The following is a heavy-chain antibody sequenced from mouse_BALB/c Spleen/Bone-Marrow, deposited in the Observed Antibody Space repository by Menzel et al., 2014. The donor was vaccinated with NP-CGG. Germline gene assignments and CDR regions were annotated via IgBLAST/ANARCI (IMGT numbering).Heavy chain of an antibody. CDR1: YFTFTDYY. Sequence: EVMLVESGGGLVQPGGSLRLSCATSYFTFTDYYMSWVRQPPGKALEWLGFIRNKANGYTTEYSASVKGRFTISRDISQSILYLQMNTLRAEDSATYYCARDTYGRDYWGQGTTLTVSS. CDR2: IRNKANGYTT. J-gene: IGHJ2*01. CDR3: ARDTYGRDY. D-gene: IGHD1-1*01. V-gene: IGHV7-3*02.